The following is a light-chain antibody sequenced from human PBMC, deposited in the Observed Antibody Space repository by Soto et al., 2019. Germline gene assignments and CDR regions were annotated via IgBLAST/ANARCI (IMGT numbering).Light chain of an antibody. CDR3: AAWDDSLKGVV. CDR2: SNN. V-gene: IGLV1-44*01. CDR1: SSNIGSTT. J-gene: IGLJ2*01. Sequence: QSVLTQPPSASGTPGQRVTISCSGSSSNIGSTTVNRYQQLPGTAPKLLIYSNNQRPSGVPDRFSGSKSGTSATLAISGRQSEDEADYYCAAWDDSLKGVVFGGGTKLTVL.